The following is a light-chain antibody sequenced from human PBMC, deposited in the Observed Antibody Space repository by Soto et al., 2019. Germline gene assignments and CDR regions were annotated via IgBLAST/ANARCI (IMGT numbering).Light chain of an antibody. CDR1: QSVSSS. CDR2: DAS. CDR3: QQYNNWPRT. J-gene: IGKJ1*01. V-gene: IGKV3-15*01. Sequence: EIVMTQSPATLSVSPGERATLSCRASQSVSSSLAWYQHKPGQAPRILIYDASTRATGIPARFSGSGSGTEFTITISRLQSEDFALYYCQQYNNWPRTFGHGTKVEI.